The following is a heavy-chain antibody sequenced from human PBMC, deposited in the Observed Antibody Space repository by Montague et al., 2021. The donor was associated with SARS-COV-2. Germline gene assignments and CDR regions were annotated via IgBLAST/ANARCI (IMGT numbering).Heavy chain of an antibody. Sequence: SRSISCAASGFTFCSYSMNWVRQTPGKGLEWVSYISSSSSTIYYADSVKGRFTISRDNAKNSLYLQMNSLRDEDTAVYYCARDQVLWFGEHVVWGQGTLVTVSS. CDR2: ISSSSSTI. J-gene: IGHJ4*02. V-gene: IGHV3-48*02. CDR3: ARDQVLWFGEHVV. CDR1: GFTFCSYS. D-gene: IGHD3-10*01.